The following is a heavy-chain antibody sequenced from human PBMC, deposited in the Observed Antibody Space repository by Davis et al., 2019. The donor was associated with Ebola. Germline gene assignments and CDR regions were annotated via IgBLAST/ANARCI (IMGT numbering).Heavy chain of an antibody. Sequence: ASVKVSCKASGYTFTSYDINWVRQATGQGLEWMGWMNPNSGNTGYAQKFQGRVTMTRNTSISTAYMELSSLRSEDTAVYYCARSLWSGNLQSNYFCYYMDVWGTGTTVTVSS. CDR2: MNPNSGNT. V-gene: IGHV1-8*01. CDR1: GYTFTSYD. CDR3: ARSLWSGNLQSNYFCYYMDV. D-gene: IGHD3-3*01. J-gene: IGHJ6*03.